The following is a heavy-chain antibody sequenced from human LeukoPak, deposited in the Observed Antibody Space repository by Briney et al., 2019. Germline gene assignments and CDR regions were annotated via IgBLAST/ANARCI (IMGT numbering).Heavy chain of an antibody. J-gene: IGHJ4*02. CDR3: ARANPLYATYYFEP. CDR2: IYYSGST. V-gene: IGHV4-59*01. D-gene: IGHD5/OR15-5a*01. Sequence: KPSETLSLTCTVSGGSISSYYWSWIRQPPGMGLEWIGYIYYSGSTNYNPSLKSRVTISVDTSKNQFSLKLSSVTAADTAVYYCARANPLYATYYFEPWGQGTLVTVSS. CDR1: GGSISSYY.